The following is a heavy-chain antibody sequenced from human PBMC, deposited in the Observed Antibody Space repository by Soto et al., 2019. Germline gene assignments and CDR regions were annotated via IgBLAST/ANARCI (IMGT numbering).Heavy chain of an antibody. CDR2: IIPIFGTA. D-gene: IGHD3-10*01. CDR1: GGTFSSYA. Sequence: GASVKVSCKASGGTFSSYAISWVRQAPGQGLEWMGGIIPIFGTANYAQKFQGRVTITADGSTSTAYMGLSSLRSEDTAVYYRARGVSFGRNWFDPWGQGTLVTVSS. J-gene: IGHJ5*02. V-gene: IGHV1-69*13. CDR3: ARGVSFGRNWFDP.